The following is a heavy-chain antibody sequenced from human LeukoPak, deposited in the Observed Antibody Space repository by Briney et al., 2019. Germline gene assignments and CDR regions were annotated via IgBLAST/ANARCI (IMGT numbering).Heavy chain of an antibody. CDR1: GGSISSYY. V-gene: IGHV4-4*07. Sequence: SETLSLTCTVSGGSISSYYWSWIRQPAGKGLEWIGRIYTSGSTNYNPSLKSRVTMSVDTSKNQFSLKLSSVTAADTAVYYCARGGSSSWYSGSSYYFDYWGQGTLVTVSS. D-gene: IGHD6-13*01. J-gene: IGHJ4*02. CDR2: IYTSGST. CDR3: ARGGSSSWYSGSSYYFDY.